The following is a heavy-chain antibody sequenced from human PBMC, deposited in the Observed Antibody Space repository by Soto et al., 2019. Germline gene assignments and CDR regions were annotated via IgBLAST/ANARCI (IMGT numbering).Heavy chain of an antibody. Sequence: GGSLRLSCAVSGFTFSSYAMSWVRQVPERGLEWVSAISGSGDNTYYADSVKGRFTISRDNSKNTLYLQMNSLKAEDTAIYYCVKSCDLGYCSSPQIGFDPWGQGTLVTVSS. CDR2: ISGSGDNT. D-gene: IGHD2-2*01. V-gene: IGHV3-23*01. J-gene: IGHJ5*02. CDR3: VKSCDLGYCSSPQIGFDP. CDR1: GFTFSSYA.